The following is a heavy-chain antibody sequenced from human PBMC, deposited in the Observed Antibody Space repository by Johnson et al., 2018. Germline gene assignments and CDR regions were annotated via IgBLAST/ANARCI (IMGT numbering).Heavy chain of an antibody. J-gene: IGHJ3*02. CDR1: GFPFSSYS. Sequence: VQLVESGGGLVKPGGSLRLSCAASGFPFSSYSMTWVRQAPGKGLEWVSSISRSSSYIYYAASVKGRFTLSRDNAKNSLYLQMNSMSAEDTAVCYCARDDSSGGSAFDIWGQGTMVTVSS. CDR3: ARDDSSGGSAFDI. V-gene: IGHV3-21*01. CDR2: ISRSSSYI. D-gene: IGHD3-22*01.